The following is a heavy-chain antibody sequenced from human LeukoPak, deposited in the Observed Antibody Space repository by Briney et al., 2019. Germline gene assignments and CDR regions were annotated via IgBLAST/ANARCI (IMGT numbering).Heavy chain of an antibody. CDR2: INPNGGGT. CDR1: GYTFTGYY. CDR3: ARRCSSTSCYIYAFDI. V-gene: IGHV1-2*02. J-gene: IGHJ3*02. Sequence: ASVKVSCKASGYTFTGYYMHWVRQAPGQGLEWMGWINPNGGGTNYAQKFQGRVTTTRDTSISTAYMELSRLRSDDTAVYYCARRCSSTSCYIYAFDIWGQGTMVTVSS. D-gene: IGHD2-2*02.